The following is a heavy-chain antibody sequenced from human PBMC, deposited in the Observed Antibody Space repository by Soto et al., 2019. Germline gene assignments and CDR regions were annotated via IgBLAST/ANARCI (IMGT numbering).Heavy chain of an antibody. Sequence: GGSLRLSCAASGFTFSDYYMSWIRQAPGKGLEWVSYISSSSSYTNYADSVKGRFTISRDNAKNSLYLQMNSLRAEDTAVYYCARDQVVTAILQWFDPWGQGTLVTVSS. J-gene: IGHJ5*02. CDR1: GFTFSDYY. D-gene: IGHD2-21*02. CDR3: ARDQVVTAILQWFDP. CDR2: ISSSSSYT. V-gene: IGHV3-11*05.